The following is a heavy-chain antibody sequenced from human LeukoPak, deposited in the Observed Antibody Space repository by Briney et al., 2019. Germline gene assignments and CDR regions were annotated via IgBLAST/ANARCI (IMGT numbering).Heavy chain of an antibody. CDR1: GGTFSSYA. CDR3: AQLVRVGYGDRD. D-gene: IGHD4-17*01. Sequence: SVKVSCQASGGTFSSYAISWVRQAPGQGLEWMGRIIPIFGTANYAQKFQGRVTITTDESTSTAYMELSSLRSEDTAVYYCAQLVRVGYGDRDWGQGTLVTVSS. CDR2: IIPIFGTA. V-gene: IGHV1-69*05. J-gene: IGHJ4*02.